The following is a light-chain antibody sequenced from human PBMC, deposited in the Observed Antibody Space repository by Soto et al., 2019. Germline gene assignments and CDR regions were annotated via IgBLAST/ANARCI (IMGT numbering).Light chain of an antibody. Sequence: DIQMTQSPSSLSASVGDRVTIPCRASQSISNYLSWYQQIPGKAPKLLIYAASTLRRGVSSRFSGRGSGTDFTLTISSLQPEDFATYYCQQSYSTPWTFGQGTKVEIK. CDR1: QSISNY. CDR2: AAS. J-gene: IGKJ1*01. V-gene: IGKV1-39*01. CDR3: QQSYSTPWT.